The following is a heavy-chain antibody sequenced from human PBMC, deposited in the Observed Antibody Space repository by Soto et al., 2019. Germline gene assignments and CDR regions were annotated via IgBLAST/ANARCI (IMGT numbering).Heavy chain of an antibody. J-gene: IGHJ5*02. Sequence: LSLTCTVSGGSISGGDYYWTWIRQPPGKGLEWIGYIYYSGSTYYNPSLKSRVTISVDTSKNQFSLKLSSVTAADTAVYYCVRERSSVWFDPWGQGTLVTVSS. CDR1: GGSISGGDYY. CDR3: VRERSSVWFDP. D-gene: IGHD6-6*01. CDR2: IYYSGST. V-gene: IGHV4-30-4*01.